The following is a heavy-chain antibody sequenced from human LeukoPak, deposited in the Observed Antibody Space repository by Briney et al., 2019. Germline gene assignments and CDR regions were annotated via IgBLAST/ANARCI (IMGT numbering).Heavy chain of an antibody. CDR1: GFTFSSYA. Sequence: SGGSLRLSCAASGFTFSSYAMSWVRQAPGKGLEWVSAISGSGGSTYYADSVKGRFTISRDNSKNTLYLQMNSLRAEDTAVYYCARSSGWRNAYYYYGMDVWGQGTTVTVSS. CDR3: ARSSGWRNAYYYYGMDV. V-gene: IGHV3-23*01. CDR2: ISGSGGST. D-gene: IGHD5-12*01. J-gene: IGHJ6*02.